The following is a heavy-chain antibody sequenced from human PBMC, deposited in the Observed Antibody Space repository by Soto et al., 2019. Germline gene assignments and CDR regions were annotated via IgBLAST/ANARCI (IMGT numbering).Heavy chain of an antibody. CDR3: WAHYYDSSGYSDY. J-gene: IGHJ4*02. CDR2: ISYDGSNK. CDR1: GFTFSSYG. D-gene: IGHD3-22*01. Sequence: PGGSLRLSCAASGFTFSSYGMHWVRQAPGKGLEWVAVISYDGSNKYYADSVKGRFTISRDNSKNTLYLQMNSLRAEDTAVYLAWAHYYDSSGYSDYWGQGTLVTVSS. V-gene: IGHV3-30*03.